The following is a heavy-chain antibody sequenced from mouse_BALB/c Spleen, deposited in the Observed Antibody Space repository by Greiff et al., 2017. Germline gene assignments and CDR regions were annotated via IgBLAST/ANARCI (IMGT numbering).Heavy chain of an antibody. CDR3: ARGYYGSSYEYFDY. CDR2: IFPGTGTT. D-gene: IGHD1-1*01. CDR1: GYTFTSYW. J-gene: IGHJ2*01. V-gene: IGHV1S132*01. Sequence: VQLQLSGAELVKPGASVKLSCKTSGYTFTSYWIQWVKQRPGQGLGWIGEIFPGTGTTYYNEKFKGKATLTIDTSSSTAYMQLSSLTSEDSAVYFCARGYYGSSYEYFDYWGQGTTLTVSS.